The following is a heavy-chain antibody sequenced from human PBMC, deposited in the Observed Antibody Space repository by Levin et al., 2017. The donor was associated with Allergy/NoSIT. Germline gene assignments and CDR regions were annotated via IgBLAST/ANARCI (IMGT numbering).Heavy chain of an antibody. V-gene: IGHV3-72*01. D-gene: IGHD1-1*01. CDR3: LKVGRNYQPDY. CDR1: GFTFSDHY. Sequence: GGSLRLSCAVSGFTFSDHYMDWVRQAPGKGLEWVGRIRTKAYNYATEYVASVKGRFTISRDDSKNSLYLQMNSLKIEDTAVYYCLKVGRNYQPDYWGRGTLVTVSS. J-gene: IGHJ4*02. CDR2: IRTKAYNYAT.